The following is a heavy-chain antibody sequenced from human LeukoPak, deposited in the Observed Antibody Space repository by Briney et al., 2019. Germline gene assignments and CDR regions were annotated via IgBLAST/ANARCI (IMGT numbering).Heavy chain of an antibody. Sequence: ASVKVSCKASVYTFTSYGISWVRQAPGQGLEWMGWISAYNGNTNYAQKLQGRVTMTTDTSTSTAYMELRSLRSDDTAVYYCARLQQTIVGATNFDYWGQGTLVTVSS. CDR2: ISAYNGNT. D-gene: IGHD1-26*01. J-gene: IGHJ4*02. CDR3: ARLQQTIVGATNFDY. V-gene: IGHV1-18*01. CDR1: VYTFTSYG.